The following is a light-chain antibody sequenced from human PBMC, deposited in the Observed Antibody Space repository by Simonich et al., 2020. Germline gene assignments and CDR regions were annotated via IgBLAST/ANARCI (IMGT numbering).Light chain of an antibody. V-gene: IGLV2-23*01. J-gene: IGLJ2*01. CDR3: CSYAGSSTV. CDR1: SSDVGSYNL. CDR2: EGS. Sequence: QSALTQPASVSGSPGQSITISFTGTSSDVGSYNLVSWYQQHPGKAPKLMIYEGSKRPSGVSKRFSGSKSGNTASLTISGLQAEDEADYYCCSYAGSSTVFGGGTKLTVL.